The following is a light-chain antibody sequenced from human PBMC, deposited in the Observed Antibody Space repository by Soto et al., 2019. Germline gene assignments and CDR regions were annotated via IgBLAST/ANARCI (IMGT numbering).Light chain of an antibody. CDR1: SSDVGGYNY. CDR2: DVS. CDR3: SSYTSSSPLV. V-gene: IGLV2-14*01. J-gene: IGLJ2*01. Sequence: QSALTQPASVSGSPGQSITISCTGTSSDVGGYNYVSWYQQHPGKAPKLMIYDVSNRPSGVSNRFSGSKSGNTASLASSGLQAEDEAAYYCSSYTSSSPLVFGGGTKLTVL.